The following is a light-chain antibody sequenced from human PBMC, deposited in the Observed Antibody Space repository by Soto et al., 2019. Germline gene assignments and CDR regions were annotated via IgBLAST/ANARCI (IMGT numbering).Light chain of an antibody. V-gene: IGKV1-5*03. CDR3: QQYNSYPWT. CDR2: KAS. Sequence: DIQMTQSPSTLSASVGDRVTITCRASQSISTWLACHQQKPGHAPKLLLYKASNLESGVPSRFSGSGSGTEFTRNISSLQPDDFATYYCQQYNSYPWTFGQGTKVEIK. J-gene: IGKJ1*01. CDR1: QSISTW.